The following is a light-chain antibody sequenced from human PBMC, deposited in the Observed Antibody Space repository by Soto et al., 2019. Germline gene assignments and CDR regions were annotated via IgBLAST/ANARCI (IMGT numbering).Light chain of an antibody. CDR1: QSVSSAY. J-gene: IGKJ1*01. CDR3: QQYGSSSTRT. CDR2: AAS. V-gene: IGKV3-20*01. Sequence: EIVLTQSPGTLSLSPGDRATLSCRASQSVSSAYFAWYQHKPGQPPTLLIYAASSRVTGIPDRFSGSGCGTDFTLTISRLEPEDFAVYYCQQYGSSSTRTFGQGTKVEIK.